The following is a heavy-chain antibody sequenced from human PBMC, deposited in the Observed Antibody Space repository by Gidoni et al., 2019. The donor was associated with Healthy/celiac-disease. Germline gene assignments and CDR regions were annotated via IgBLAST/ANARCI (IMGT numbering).Heavy chain of an antibody. CDR2: INHSGST. CDR3: ARGPGCDY. Sequence: QVQLQQWGAGLLKPSETLSLTCAVYGGSFSGYYWSWIRQPPGKGLEWIGEINHSGSTNYNPSLKSRVTISVDTSKNQFSLKLSSVTAADTAVYYCARGPGCDYWGQGTLVTVSS. D-gene: IGHD3-10*01. V-gene: IGHV4-34*01. J-gene: IGHJ4*02. CDR1: GGSFSGYY.